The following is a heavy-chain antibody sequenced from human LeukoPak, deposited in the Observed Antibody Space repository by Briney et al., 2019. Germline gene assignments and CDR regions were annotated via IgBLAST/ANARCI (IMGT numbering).Heavy chain of an antibody. Sequence: GGSLRLSCTPSGFTFRDAWLSWVGQAPGKGLEWVGRIKSKIDGGTTDYAAPVKGRFTISRHDSKKSLYLQMNSLKTEDTAVYFCTAPFGSFDNFYYCMGVWGQGTTVTVSS. V-gene: IGHV3-15*01. D-gene: IGHD3-10*01. CDR3: TAPFGSFDNFYYCMGV. CDR1: GFTFRDAW. J-gene: IGHJ6*02. CDR2: IKSKIDGGTT.